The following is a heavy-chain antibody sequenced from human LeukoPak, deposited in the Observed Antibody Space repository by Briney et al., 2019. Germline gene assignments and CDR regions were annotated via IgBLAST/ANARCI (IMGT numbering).Heavy chain of an antibody. D-gene: IGHD3-22*01. J-gene: IGHJ4*02. CDR1: GLTFSSYE. CDR2: ISSSGSAI. Sequence: GGSLRLSCAVSGLTFSSYEMNWVRQAPGKGLEWVSYISSSGSAIYYADSVKGRFTISKDNAKNSLYLQMNSLRAEDTAVYYCARANYYDTSGFDYWGQGTLVTVSS. V-gene: IGHV3-48*03. CDR3: ARANYYDTSGFDY.